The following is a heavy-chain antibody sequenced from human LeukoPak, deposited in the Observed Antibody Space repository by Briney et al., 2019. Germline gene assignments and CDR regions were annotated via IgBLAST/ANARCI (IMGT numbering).Heavy chain of an antibody. CDR3: ARGFVSTTSYFDY. D-gene: IGHD5/OR15-5a*01. CDR2: INHSGST. J-gene: IGHJ4*02. V-gene: IGHV4-34*01. Sequence: SETLSLTCAVHGGSFSGYYWSWIRQPPGKGLEWIGEINHSGSTNYNPSLKSRVTISVDTSKNQFSLKLSSVTAADTAVYYCARGFVSTTSYFDYWGQGTLVTVSS. CDR1: GGSFSGYY.